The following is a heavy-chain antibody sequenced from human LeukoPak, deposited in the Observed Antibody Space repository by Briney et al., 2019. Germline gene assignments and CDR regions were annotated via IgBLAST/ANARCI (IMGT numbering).Heavy chain of an antibody. CDR3: ARAAKEHSSGWYYFDY. V-gene: IGHV3-66*01. CDR2: IYSGGTT. D-gene: IGHD6-19*01. Sequence: PSETLSLTCGVSGGSVSNTNWWSWVRQAPGKGLEWVSIIYSGGTTYYADSVKGRFTISRDNSKNTLYLQMNSLRAEDTSVYFCARAAKEHSSGWYYFDYWGQGTLVTVSS. J-gene: IGHJ4*02. CDR1: GGSVSNTNW.